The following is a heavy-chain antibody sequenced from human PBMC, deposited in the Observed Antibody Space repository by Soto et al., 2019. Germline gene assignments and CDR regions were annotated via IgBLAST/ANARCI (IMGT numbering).Heavy chain of an antibody. J-gene: IGHJ3*01. CDR2: ISNNGGST. D-gene: IGHD2-2*02. Sequence: PGGSLRLSCSASGFTFSSYAMHWVRQAPVKGLEYVSVISNNGGSTYYADSVNGRFTISRDNSKNTLFLQMSSLRADDTAVYYCVKALSARYNSAKAFDVWGQGTMVTVSS. CDR1: GFTFSSYA. CDR3: VKALSARYNSAKAFDV. V-gene: IGHV3-64D*06.